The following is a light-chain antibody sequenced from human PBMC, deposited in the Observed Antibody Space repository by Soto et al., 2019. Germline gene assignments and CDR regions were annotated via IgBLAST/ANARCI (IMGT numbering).Light chain of an antibody. J-gene: IGKJ1*01. CDR2: DAS. CDR3: QQYTSYWT. V-gene: IGKV1-5*01. CDR1: QSISSW. Sequence: DIQMAPSPSTLSASVGDRVTITFRASQSISSWLAWYQQKPGKAPKLLIYDASSLESGVPSRFSGSGSGTEFTLTISSLQPDDFATYYCQQYTSYWTFGQGTKVDI.